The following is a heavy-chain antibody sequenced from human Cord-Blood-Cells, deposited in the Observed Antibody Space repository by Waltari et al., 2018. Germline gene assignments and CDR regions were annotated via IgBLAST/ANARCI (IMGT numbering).Heavy chain of an antibody. D-gene: IGHD2-8*02. CDR2: IYHSGST. Sequence: QVQLQESGPGLVKPSETLSLTCTVSGYSISSGYYWGWIRQPPGKGLEWIGSIYHSGSTYYNPPLTSRVTVSVDTSKNQFSLKLSSVTAADTAVYYCATGGYDYWGQGTLVTVSS. V-gene: IGHV4-38-2*02. J-gene: IGHJ4*02. CDR1: GYSISSGYY. CDR3: ATGGYDY.